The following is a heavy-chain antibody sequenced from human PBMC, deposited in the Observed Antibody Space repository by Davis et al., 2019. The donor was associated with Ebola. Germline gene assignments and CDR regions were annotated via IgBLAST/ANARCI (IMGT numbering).Heavy chain of an antibody. CDR2: INHSGST. V-gene: IGHV4-34*01. D-gene: IGHD3-10*01. J-gene: IGHJ4*02. CDR3: ARMKVLLWFGTLDY. CDR1: GGSFSGYY. Sequence: SETLPLTCAVYGGSFSGYYWSWIRQPPGKGLEWIGEINHSGSTNYNPSLKSRVTISVDTSKNQFSLKLSSVTAADTAVYYCARMKVLLWFGTLDYWGQGTLVTVSS.